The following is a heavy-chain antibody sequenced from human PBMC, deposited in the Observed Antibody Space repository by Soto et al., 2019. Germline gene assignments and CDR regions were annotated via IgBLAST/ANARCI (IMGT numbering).Heavy chain of an antibody. D-gene: IGHD3-10*01. CDR3: GFGDYDEWVDP. CDR2: INAGNGNT. Sequence: QVQLVQSGAEVKKPGASVKISCQASGYTFPRATMHWVRQTPGQSLEWMGWINAGNGNTRYSHKFQGRVTFTRDTTASTTYMELTSLRSEDTAVYYCGFGDYDEWVDPWGQGTLVTVSS. CDR1: GYTFPRAT. J-gene: IGHJ5*02. V-gene: IGHV1-3*01.